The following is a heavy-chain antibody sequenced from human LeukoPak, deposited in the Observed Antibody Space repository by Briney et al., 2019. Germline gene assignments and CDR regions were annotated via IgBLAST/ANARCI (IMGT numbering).Heavy chain of an antibody. Sequence: GASVKVSCKASGYTFTSYCMHWVRQAPGQGLEWMGIINPSGGSTSYAQKFQGRVTMTRDMSTSTVYMELSSLRSEDTAVYYCARPDPEGSYPYWGQGTLVTVSS. CDR3: ARPDPEGSYPY. D-gene: IGHD1-26*01. V-gene: IGHV1-46*01. CDR2: INPSGGST. CDR1: GYTFTSYC. J-gene: IGHJ4*02.